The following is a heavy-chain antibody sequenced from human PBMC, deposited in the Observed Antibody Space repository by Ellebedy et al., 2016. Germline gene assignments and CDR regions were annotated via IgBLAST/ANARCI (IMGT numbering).Heavy chain of an antibody. J-gene: IGHJ4*02. V-gene: IGHV3-11*01. D-gene: IGHD5-12*01. CDR1: GFTFSDYY. Sequence: GESLKISCAASGFTFSDYYMSWIRQAPGKGLEWVSYISRSGPSIYYADSVKGRFTISRDNAKNSLYLQMDSLRAEDTAVYYCARERDNGYDFDYWGQGTLVTVSS. CDR2: ISRSGPSI. CDR3: ARERDNGYDFDY.